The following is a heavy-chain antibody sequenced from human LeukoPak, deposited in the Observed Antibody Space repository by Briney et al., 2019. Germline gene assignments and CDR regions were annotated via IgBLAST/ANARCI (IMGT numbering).Heavy chain of an antibody. Sequence: PGRSLRLSCAASGFVFTGFAMRWVRQAPRKGLEWVSSISGDGDTTYYADSVKGRFTFSRDNSKNTLYLQMNSPRAEDTAIYSCVKGGLEMVTDPAGFFDYWGQGILVTVSS. CDR3: VKGGLEMVTDPAGFFDY. D-gene: IGHD5-24*01. J-gene: IGHJ4*02. CDR2: ISGDGDTT. V-gene: IGHV3-23*01. CDR1: GFVFTGFA.